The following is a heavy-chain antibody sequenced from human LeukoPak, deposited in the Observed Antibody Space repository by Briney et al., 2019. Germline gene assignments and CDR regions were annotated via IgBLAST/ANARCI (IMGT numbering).Heavy chain of an antibody. V-gene: IGHV1-8*01. Sequence: GASVKVSCKASGYTFTSYDINWVRQATGQGLEWMGWMNPNSGNTGYAQKFQGRVTMTTDTSTSTAYMELRSLRSDDTAVYYCARGGIAVAGENWFDPWGQGTLVTVSS. D-gene: IGHD6-19*01. CDR3: ARGGIAVAGENWFDP. CDR1: GYTFTSYD. CDR2: MNPNSGNT. J-gene: IGHJ5*02.